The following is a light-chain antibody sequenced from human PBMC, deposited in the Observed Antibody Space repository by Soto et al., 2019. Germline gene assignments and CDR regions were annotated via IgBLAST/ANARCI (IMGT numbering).Light chain of an antibody. V-gene: IGKV3-20*01. J-gene: IGKJ1*01. CDR3: QQYGSSPT. Sequence: EVGLTKSPGTLSFSPGERATLSCTTSQTVNPRLAWYQHKPGQAPRLLIYGASSRATGIPDRFSGSGSGTDFTLTISRLEPEDFAVYYCQQYGSSPTFGQGNKVDNK. CDR2: GAS. CDR1: QTVNPR.